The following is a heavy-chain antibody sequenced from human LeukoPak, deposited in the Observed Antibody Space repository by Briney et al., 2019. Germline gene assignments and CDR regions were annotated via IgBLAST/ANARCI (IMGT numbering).Heavy chain of an antibody. Sequence: SVKVSCKASGGTFSSYAISWVRQAPGQGLEWMGGIIPIFGTANYAQKFQGRVTITTDESTSTAYMELSSLRSEDTAVYYCARDRNYYGSGSHYFDYWGQGTLVTVSS. D-gene: IGHD3-10*01. CDR1: GGTFSSYA. CDR3: ARDRNYYGSGSHYFDY. V-gene: IGHV1-69*05. CDR2: IIPIFGTA. J-gene: IGHJ4*02.